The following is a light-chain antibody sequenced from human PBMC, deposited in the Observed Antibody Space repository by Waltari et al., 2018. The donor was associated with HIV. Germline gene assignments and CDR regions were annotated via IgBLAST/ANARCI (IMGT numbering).Light chain of an antibody. CDR2: LGS. V-gene: IGKV2-28*01. Sequence: DIVMTQSPLSLPVTPGEPASISCKSSQSLLHSNGNNNLDWYLQKPGQSPQVLIYLGSNRASGVPDRFSGSGSGTDFTLKISRVEAEDAGVYYCMHVLQTPYTFGQGTKLEIK. J-gene: IGKJ2*01. CDR1: QSLLHSNGNNN. CDR3: MHVLQTPYT.